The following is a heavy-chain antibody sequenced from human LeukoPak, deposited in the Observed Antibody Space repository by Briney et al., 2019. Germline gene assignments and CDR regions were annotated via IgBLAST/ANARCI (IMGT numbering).Heavy chain of an antibody. CDR3: ASPYCHGGSCRLYFDY. J-gene: IGHJ4*02. Sequence: SQTLSLTCTVSGGSISSGVYYWSWIRQPAGKGLEWIGRIYTSGSTNYNPSLKSRVTISVDTSKNQFSLNLSSVTAADTAVYYCASPYCHGGSCRLYFDYWGQGTLVTVSS. V-gene: IGHV4-61*02. CDR1: GGSISSGVYY. D-gene: IGHD2-15*01. CDR2: IYTSGST.